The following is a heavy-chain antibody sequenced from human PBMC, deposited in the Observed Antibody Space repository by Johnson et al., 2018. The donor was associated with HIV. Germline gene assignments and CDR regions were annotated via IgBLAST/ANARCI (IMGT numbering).Heavy chain of an antibody. CDR3: AREGLYSGSLGAFDI. CDR1: GFTFSRYA. D-gene: IGHD1-26*01. J-gene: IGHJ3*02. Sequence: QVQLVESGGGLAKPAWSPRLSCAASGFTFSRYAMHWVRQAPGKGLEWVAVISYDGSNKYYADSVKGPFTISRDNSKNTLDLQMNRLRDQDTAVYYCAREGLYSGSLGAFDIWGQGTMVTVSS. CDR2: ISYDGSNK. V-gene: IGHV3-30-3*01.